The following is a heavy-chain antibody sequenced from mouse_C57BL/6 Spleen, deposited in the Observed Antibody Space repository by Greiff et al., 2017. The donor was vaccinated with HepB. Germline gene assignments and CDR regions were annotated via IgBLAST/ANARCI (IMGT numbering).Heavy chain of an antibody. J-gene: IGHJ2*01. V-gene: IGHV3-6*01. D-gene: IGHD2-1*01. CDR3: ARDHGVIYYGYFDY. Sequence: EVQLQESGPGLVKPSQSLSLTCSVTGYSITSGYYWNWIRQFPGNKLEWMGYISYDGSNNYNPSLKNRISITRDTSKNQFFLKLNSVTTEDTATYYCARDHGVIYYGYFDYWGQGTTLTVSS. CDR1: GYSITSGYY. CDR2: ISYDGSN.